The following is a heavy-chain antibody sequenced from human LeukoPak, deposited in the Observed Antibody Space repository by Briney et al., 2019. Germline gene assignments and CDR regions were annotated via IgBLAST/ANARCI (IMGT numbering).Heavy chain of an antibody. D-gene: IGHD2-15*01. V-gene: IGHV3-23*01. CDR2: ISGSGGST. CDR1: GFTFSSYA. Sequence: GGSLRLSCAASGFTFSSYAMSWVRQAPGKGLEWVSAISGSGGSTYYADSVKGRFTISRDNSKNTLYLQMNSLRAEDTAVYYCAKLYCSGGGCYSSYYYYGMDVWGQGTTVTVSS. J-gene: IGHJ6*02. CDR3: AKLYCSGGGCYSSYYYYGMDV.